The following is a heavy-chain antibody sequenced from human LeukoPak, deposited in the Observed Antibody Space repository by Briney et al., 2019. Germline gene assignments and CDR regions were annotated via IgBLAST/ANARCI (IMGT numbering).Heavy chain of an antibody. D-gene: IGHD1-1*01. CDR1: GFTFNSYA. V-gene: IGHV3-30-3*01. J-gene: IGHJ4*02. CDR3: ARDPVPATARHFDY. Sequence: GGSLRLSCAASGFTFNSYAMSWVRQAPGKGLEWVSVTSSDGNIKYYADSVKGRFTISRDNSKNTLYLQMNSLRGEDTGVYYCARDPVPATARHFDYWGQGTLVTVSS. CDR2: TSSDGNIK.